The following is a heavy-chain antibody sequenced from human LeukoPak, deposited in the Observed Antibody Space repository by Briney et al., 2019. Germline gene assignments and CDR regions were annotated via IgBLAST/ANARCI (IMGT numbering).Heavy chain of an antibody. J-gene: IGHJ6*02. CDR1: GGTFSSYA. CDR3: ARADLGYYDSSDSYYYYGMDV. V-gene: IGHV1-69*04. D-gene: IGHD3-22*01. Sequence: ASVKVSCKASGGTFSSYAISWVRQAPGQGLEWMGRIIPILGIANYAQKFQGRVTITADKSTGTAYMELSSLRSEDTAVYYCARADLGYYDSSDSYYYYGMDVWGQGTTVTVSS. CDR2: IIPILGIA.